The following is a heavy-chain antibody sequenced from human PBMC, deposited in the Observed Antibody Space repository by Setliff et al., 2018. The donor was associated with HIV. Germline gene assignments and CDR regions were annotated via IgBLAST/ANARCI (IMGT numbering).Heavy chain of an antibody. CDR2: FHPEAGET. CDR3: ATYYYDPTSFSNVFDN. Sequence: ASVKVSCKISGYTLTEVSMHWVRQAPGKGLEWMGGFHPEAGETVYAQIFQDRVTMTEDTPTDTAYMELNSLRSEDTAVYFCATYYYDPTSFSNVFDNWGQGTLVTVSS. CDR1: GYTLTEVS. V-gene: IGHV1-24*01. D-gene: IGHD3-22*01. J-gene: IGHJ4*02.